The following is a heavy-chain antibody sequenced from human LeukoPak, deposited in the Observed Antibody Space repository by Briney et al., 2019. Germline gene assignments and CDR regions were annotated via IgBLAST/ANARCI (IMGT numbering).Heavy chain of an antibody. CDR2: ISFDGSNK. D-gene: IGHD6-19*01. CDR1: GFTLSNYS. V-gene: IGHV3-30-3*01. CDR3: ARNAHNGSGWDY. Sequence: PGESLRLSCAASGFTLSNYSIHWVRQVPGKGLDWVAVISFDGSNKNYADSVKGRFIISRDNSKSTLYLQMNSLRPEDTAAYYCARNAHNGSGWDYWAQGTLVTVSS. J-gene: IGHJ4*02.